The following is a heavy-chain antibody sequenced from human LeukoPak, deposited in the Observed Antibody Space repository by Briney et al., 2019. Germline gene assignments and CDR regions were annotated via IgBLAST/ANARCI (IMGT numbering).Heavy chain of an antibody. CDR1: GFTFSDSA. CDR2: ISGDGINT. Sequence: GGSLRLPCAASGFTFSDSAMIWVRQAPGKGLEWVSGISGDGINTYYADSVKARFTISRDNSRNTLFLQMDGLRAEDTAVYYCAKRVRANAGPTDSWGQGTLASVSS. V-gene: IGHV3-23*01. CDR3: AKRVRANAGPTDS. D-gene: IGHD1-26*01. J-gene: IGHJ4*02.